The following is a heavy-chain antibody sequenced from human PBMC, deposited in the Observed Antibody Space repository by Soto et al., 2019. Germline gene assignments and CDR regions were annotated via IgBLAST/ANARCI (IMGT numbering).Heavy chain of an antibody. D-gene: IGHD2-15*01. Sequence: QVQLVQSGAEVKTPGASVKVSCRASGYSFRTHGISWVRQAPGQGLEWMGWISTYDDKTNFPQKLQGRITMTTDTSTSTAYMELRSLRSDDTAVYFCARDLGYCNSSGCFRNWFDPWGQGTLVTVSS. V-gene: IGHV1-18*01. CDR3: ARDLGYCNSSGCFRNWFDP. CDR1: GYSFRTHG. J-gene: IGHJ5*02. CDR2: ISTYDDKT.